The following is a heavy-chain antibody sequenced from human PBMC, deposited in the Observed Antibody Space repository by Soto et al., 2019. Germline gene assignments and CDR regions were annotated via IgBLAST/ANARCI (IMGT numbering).Heavy chain of an antibody. CDR2: ISASGRSL. CDR3: AKGTSKLDY. Sequence: GGSLRLSCAASGFTFSSYSMNWVRQAPGKGLEWASSISASGRSLFYADAVKGRFTISRDNSKNTLYLQMSSLTAEDTAVYYCAKGTSKLDYWGQGTLVTVSS. J-gene: IGHJ4*02. CDR1: GFTFSSYS. V-gene: IGHV3-23*01. D-gene: IGHD2-2*01.